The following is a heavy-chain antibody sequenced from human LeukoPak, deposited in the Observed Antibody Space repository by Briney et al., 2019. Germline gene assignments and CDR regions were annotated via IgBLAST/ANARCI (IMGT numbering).Heavy chain of an antibody. CDR2: IYYSGST. V-gene: IGHV4-39*07. J-gene: IGHJ3*02. Sequence: SETLSLTCTVSGGSISSSSYYWGWIRQPPGKGLEWIGSIYYSGSTYYNPSLKSRVTISVDTSKNQFSLKLSSVTAADTAVYYCARDGSTGCITIFGVVKCAFDIWGQGTMVTVSS. CDR1: GGSISSSSYY. CDR3: ARDGSTGCITIFGVVKCAFDI. D-gene: IGHD3-3*01.